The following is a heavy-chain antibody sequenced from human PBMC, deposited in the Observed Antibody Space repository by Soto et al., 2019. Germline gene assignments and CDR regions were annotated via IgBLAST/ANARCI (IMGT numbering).Heavy chain of an antibody. CDR1: GGSVSSGSYY. CDR3: AGIRAYSYGSIAY. D-gene: IGHD5-18*01. CDR2: IYYSGST. J-gene: IGHJ4*02. V-gene: IGHV4-61*01. Sequence: SETLSLTCTVSGGSVSSGSYYWSWIRQPPGKGLECIGYIYYSGSTNYNPSLKSRVTISVDTSKNQFSLKLSSVTAADTAVYYCAGIRAYSYGSIAYWGQGTLVPVSS.